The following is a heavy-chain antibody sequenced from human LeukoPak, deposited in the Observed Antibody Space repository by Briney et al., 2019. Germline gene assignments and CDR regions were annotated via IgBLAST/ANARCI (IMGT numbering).Heavy chain of an antibody. CDR3: ARLANRKEVLLWFGELETNSFDY. CDR1: GGSFSGYY. Sequence: SETLSLTCAVYGGSFSGYYWSWIRQPPGKGLEWIGEINHSGSTNYNPSLKSRVTISVDTSKNQFSLKLSSVTAADTAVYYCARLANRKEVLLWFGELETNSFDYWGQGTLVTVSS. J-gene: IGHJ4*02. V-gene: IGHV4-34*01. D-gene: IGHD3-10*01. CDR2: INHSGST.